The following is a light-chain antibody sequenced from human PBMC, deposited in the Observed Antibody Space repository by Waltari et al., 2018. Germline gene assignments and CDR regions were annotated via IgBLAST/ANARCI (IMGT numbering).Light chain of an antibody. CDR3: TSRDSSGNHPVV. CDR1: SLRSYY. J-gene: IGLJ2*01. CDR2: GKN. V-gene: IGLV3-19*01. Sequence: SSELPQDPAVSVALGQTVRITCQGDSLRSYYSSWYQQKPGQAPVLVISGKNNRPSGIPDRFSGSRSGNTASLTITGAQAEDEADYYCTSRDSSGNHPVVFGGGTKLTVL.